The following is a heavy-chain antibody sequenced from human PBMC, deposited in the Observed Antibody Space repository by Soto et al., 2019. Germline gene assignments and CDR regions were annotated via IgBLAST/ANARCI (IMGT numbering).Heavy chain of an antibody. D-gene: IGHD2-2*02. CDR2: IDPSDSYT. V-gene: IGHV5-10-1*01. CDR1: GYSFTSYW. J-gene: IGHJ6*02. Sequence: PGESLKISCKGSGYSFTSYWISWVRQMPGKGLEWMGRIDPSDSYTNYSPSFQGHVTISADKSISTAYLQWSSLKASDTAMYYCARGTVVVPAAIGGYYHYGMDVWGQGTTVTVSS. CDR3: ARGTVVVPAAIGGYYHYGMDV.